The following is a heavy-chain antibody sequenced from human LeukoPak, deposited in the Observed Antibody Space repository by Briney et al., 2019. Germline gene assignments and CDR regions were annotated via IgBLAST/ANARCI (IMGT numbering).Heavy chain of an antibody. CDR3: ARDLNTPRWFDS. CDR2: INAGNGNT. Sequence: ASVKVSCKASGYTFTSYAMHWVRQAPGQRLEWMGWINAGNGNTKYSQKFQGRVTITRDTSASTAYMELSSLRSEDTAVYYCARDLNTPRWFDSWGQGTLVTASS. V-gene: IGHV1-3*01. J-gene: IGHJ5*01. CDR1: GYTFTSYA.